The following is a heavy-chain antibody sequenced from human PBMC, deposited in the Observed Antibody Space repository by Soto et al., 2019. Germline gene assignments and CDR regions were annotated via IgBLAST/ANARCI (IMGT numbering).Heavy chain of an antibody. CDR1: GFTLSTYA. J-gene: IGHJ1*01. CDR2: ISGSGDST. V-gene: IGHV3-23*01. D-gene: IGHD6-19*01. Sequence: GGSLRLSCVASGFTLSTYAMSWVRQAPGKGLEWVSGISGSGDSTYYADSVKGRFTISRDNSKNTLYLQMNSLRAEDTAVYYCAKGVPGIAVAGTGYFQHWGQGTLVTVSS. CDR3: AKGVPGIAVAGTGYFQH.